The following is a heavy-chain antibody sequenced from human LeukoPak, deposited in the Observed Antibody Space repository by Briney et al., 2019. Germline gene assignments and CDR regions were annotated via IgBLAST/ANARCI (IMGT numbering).Heavy chain of an antibody. D-gene: IGHD3-16*01. J-gene: IGHJ4*02. Sequence: GGSLRLSCAASGFSFSSYAMTWARQAPVKGLEWVSAISGDGTRTYYADSVKGRFTISRDDSKNTLYLEMSSLRVEDTAIYYCAKWPEGAMDYFDYWGQGTLVTVSS. CDR2: ISGDGTRT. V-gene: IGHV3-23*01. CDR3: AKWPEGAMDYFDY. CDR1: GFSFSSYA.